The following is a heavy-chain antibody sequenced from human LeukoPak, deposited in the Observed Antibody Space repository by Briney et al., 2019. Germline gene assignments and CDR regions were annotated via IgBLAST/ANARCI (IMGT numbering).Heavy chain of an antibody. V-gene: IGHV3-23*01. J-gene: IGHJ4*02. Sequence: GGSLRLSCAASGFPFSSYVMSWVRQAPGRGLEGVSAISGSGDSTYYADSVKGRFTISRDNSKNTLYLQMNSLRAEDTAVYYCAKEGEYYYDSSGYYYGNYSDYWGQGTLVTVSS. CDR2: ISGSGDST. D-gene: IGHD3-22*01. CDR1: GFPFSSYV. CDR3: AKEGEYYYDSSGYYYGNYSDY.